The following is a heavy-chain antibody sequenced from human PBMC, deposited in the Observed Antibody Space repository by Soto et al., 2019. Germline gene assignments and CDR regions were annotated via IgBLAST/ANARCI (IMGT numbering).Heavy chain of an antibody. CDR3: ATAQQRYSGTYLAY. J-gene: IGHJ4*02. D-gene: IGHD1-26*01. CDR2: MTPNSGHT. Sequence: GASVKVSCKASGYTFTSYDINWVRQATGQGLEWMGWMTPNSGHTGYAQKFQGRVTMTRNTSISTAYMELSSLRSEDTAVYYCATAQQRYSGTYLAYWGQGTLVTVSS. V-gene: IGHV1-8*01. CDR1: GYTFTSYD.